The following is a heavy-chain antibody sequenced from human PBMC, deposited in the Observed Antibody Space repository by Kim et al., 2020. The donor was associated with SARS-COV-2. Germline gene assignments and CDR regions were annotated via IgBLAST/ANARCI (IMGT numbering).Heavy chain of an antibody. J-gene: IGHJ4*02. V-gene: IGHV1-3*01. CDR2: DNT. CDR3: ARDQGVGDY. Sequence: DNTKNSEKFQGRVTITRDTSASTAYMELSSLRSEDTAVYYCARDQGVGDYWGQGALVTVSS. D-gene: IGHD1-26*01.